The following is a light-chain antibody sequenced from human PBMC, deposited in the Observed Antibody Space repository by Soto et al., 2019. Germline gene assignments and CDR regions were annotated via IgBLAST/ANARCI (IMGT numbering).Light chain of an antibody. CDR1: SSDVGGYAY. J-gene: IGLJ2*01. V-gene: IGLV2-8*01. CDR2: EVA. CDR3: CSYVGSNIV. Sequence: QSALTQPPSASGSPGQSVTIPCTGPSSDVGGYAYVSWYQQHPGKAPKSVIFEVAKRPSGVPDRFSGSKSDDAAFLTVSGLQAEDEADYYCCSYVGSNIVFGGGTKLTVL.